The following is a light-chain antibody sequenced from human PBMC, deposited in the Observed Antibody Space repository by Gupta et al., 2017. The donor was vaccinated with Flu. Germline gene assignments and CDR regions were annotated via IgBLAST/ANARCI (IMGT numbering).Light chain of an antibody. CDR3: QAWDSSTGGV. Sequence: PDESPVVVIYQDSKRPSGIPERFSGSNSGNTATLTISGTQEMDEADYYCQAWDSSTGGVFGGGTKLTVL. CDR2: QDS. V-gene: IGLV3-1*01. J-gene: IGLJ2*01.